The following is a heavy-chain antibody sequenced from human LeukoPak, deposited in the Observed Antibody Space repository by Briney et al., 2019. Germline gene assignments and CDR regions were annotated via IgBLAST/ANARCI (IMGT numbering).Heavy chain of an antibody. Sequence: GGSLRLSCAASGFTVSSNYISWVRQAPGKGLEWVSLIYTSGSTYYADSVKGRFTISRDTSKNTLYLQLNSLRAEDTAVYYCARDRGGIAARPVDYWGQGTLVTVSS. D-gene: IGHD6-6*01. CDR2: IYTSGST. CDR3: ARDRGGIAARPVDY. V-gene: IGHV3-66*01. CDR1: GFTVSSNY. J-gene: IGHJ4*02.